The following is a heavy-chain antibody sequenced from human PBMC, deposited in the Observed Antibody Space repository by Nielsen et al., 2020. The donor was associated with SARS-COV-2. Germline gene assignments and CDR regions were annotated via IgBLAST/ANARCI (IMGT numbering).Heavy chain of an antibody. Sequence: GGSLRLSCTASGFTFGDYAMSWFRQAPGKGLEWVGFIRSKAYGGTTEYAASVKGRFTISRDDSKSIAYLQMNSLKTEDTAVYYCTRAWGSSRYYYDSSGYYPFDYWGQGTLVTVSS. CDR2: IRSKAYGGTT. CDR3: TRAWGSSRYYYDSSGYYPFDY. V-gene: IGHV3-49*03. CDR1: GFTFGDYA. D-gene: IGHD3-22*01. J-gene: IGHJ4*02.